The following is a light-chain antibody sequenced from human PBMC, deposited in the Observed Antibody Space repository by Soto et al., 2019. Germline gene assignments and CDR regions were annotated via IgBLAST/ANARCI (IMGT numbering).Light chain of an antibody. CDR2: AAS. CDR1: QGLSSY. CDR3: QHYYSYPWT. V-gene: IGKV1-8*01. J-gene: IGKJ1*01. Sequence: AILMTQSPASLSASTVDRVTITCRASQGLSSYLAWYPQKPGKAPNLLIYAASTLQSGVPSRFSGSGSGTDFTLTISCLQSEVFAPYYCQHYYSYPWTFGQGTKVDIK.